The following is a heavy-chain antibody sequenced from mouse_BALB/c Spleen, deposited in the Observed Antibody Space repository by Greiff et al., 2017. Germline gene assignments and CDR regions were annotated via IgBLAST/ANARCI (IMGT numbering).Heavy chain of an antibody. J-gene: IGHJ3*01. Sequence: EVKVVESGGGLVQPGGSRKLSCAASGFTFSSFGMHWVRQAPEKGLEWVAYISSGSSTIYYADTVKGRFTISRDNPKNTLFLQMTSLRSEDTAMYYCARAYGNYLFAYWGQGTLVTVSA. D-gene: IGHD2-1*01. CDR1: GFTFSSFG. V-gene: IGHV5-17*02. CDR2: ISSGSSTI. CDR3: ARAYGNYLFAY.